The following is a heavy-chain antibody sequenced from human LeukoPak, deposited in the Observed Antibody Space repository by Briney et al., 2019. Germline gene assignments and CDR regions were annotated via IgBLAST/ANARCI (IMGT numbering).Heavy chain of an antibody. CDR3: ARAATKNYYDSSEHIDY. CDR2: INHSGST. J-gene: IGHJ4*02. CDR1: GGSFTGYY. Sequence: SETLSLTCAVYGGSFTGYYWSWIPQPPGKGLEWIGEINHSGSTNYNPSLKSRVTISVDTSKNQFSLKLSSVTAADTAVYYCARAATKNYYDSSEHIDYWGQGTLVTVSS. D-gene: IGHD3-22*01. V-gene: IGHV4-34*01.